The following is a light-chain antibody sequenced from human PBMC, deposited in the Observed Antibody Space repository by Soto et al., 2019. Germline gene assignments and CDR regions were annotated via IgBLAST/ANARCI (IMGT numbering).Light chain of an antibody. CDR2: GAS. Sequence: EIVLTQSPGTLSLSPGERATLSCRASQTVNNNYLAWYQQKPGQAPRLLIYGASSRATGIPDRFSGGGSGTDFTLTISRLEPEDFAVYYCQQYCSSPYSFGQGTKLEIK. J-gene: IGKJ2*03. CDR1: QTVNNNY. CDR3: QQYCSSPYS. V-gene: IGKV3-20*01.